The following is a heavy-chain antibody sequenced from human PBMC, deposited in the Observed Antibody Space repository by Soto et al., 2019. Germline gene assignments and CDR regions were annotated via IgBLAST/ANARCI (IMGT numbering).Heavy chain of an antibody. CDR2: IIPIFGTA. J-gene: IGHJ4*02. D-gene: IGHD5-12*01. V-gene: IGHV1-69*13. CDR3: ARDGPDSGYDY. CDR1: GGTFSSYT. Sequence: GASVKVSCKASGGTFSSYTISWVRQAPGQGLEWMGRIIPIFGTANYAQKFQGRVTITADESTSTAYMELSSLRSEDTAVYYCARDGPDSGYDYWGQGTLVTVSS.